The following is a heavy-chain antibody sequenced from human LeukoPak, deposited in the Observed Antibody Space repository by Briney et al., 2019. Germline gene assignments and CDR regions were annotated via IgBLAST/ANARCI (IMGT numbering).Heavy chain of an antibody. CDR1: GFTFSSYW. J-gene: IGHJ4*02. Sequence: GSLRLSCAASGFTFSSYWMSWVRQAPGKGLEWIGNIYYSGSTYYNPSFKSRLTISVNTSKNQFSLKLSSVTAADTAVYYCARLSTYYGSGRPLWGQGTLVTVSS. CDR3: ARLSTYYGSGRPL. CDR2: IYYSGST. D-gene: IGHD3-10*01. V-gene: IGHV4-4*02.